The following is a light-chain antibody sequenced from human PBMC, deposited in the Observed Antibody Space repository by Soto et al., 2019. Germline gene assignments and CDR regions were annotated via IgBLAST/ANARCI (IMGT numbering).Light chain of an antibody. J-gene: IGLJ2*01. V-gene: IGLV2-8*01. CDR2: EVN. Sequence: QSALTQPPSASGSPGQSVTISCSGTSSDLGDYDYVSWYQQHPGKAPRLMIYEVNEWPSGVPDRFSGSKSGNTASLTVTGLQAEDEADYYCSSYAGSNNLIFGGGTKLTVL. CDR1: SSDLGDYDY. CDR3: SSYAGSNNLI.